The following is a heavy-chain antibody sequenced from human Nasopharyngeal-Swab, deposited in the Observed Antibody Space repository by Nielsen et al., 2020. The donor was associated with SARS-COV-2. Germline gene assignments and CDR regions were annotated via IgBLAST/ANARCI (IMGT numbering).Heavy chain of an antibody. D-gene: IGHD3-10*01. V-gene: IGHV1-3*01. CDR2: INAGNGNT. CDR3: ARAGMGRGFDY. Sequence: WVRQAPGQRLEWMGWINAGNGNTKYSQKFQGRVTITRDTSASTAYTELSSLRSEDTAVYYCARAGMGRGFDYWGQGTLVTVSS. J-gene: IGHJ4*02.